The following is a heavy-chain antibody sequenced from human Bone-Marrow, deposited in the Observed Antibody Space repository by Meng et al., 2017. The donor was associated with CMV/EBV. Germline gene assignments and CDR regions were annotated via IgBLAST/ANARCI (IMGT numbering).Heavy chain of an antibody. CDR3: AKREEMATMGHYYYGMDV. J-gene: IGHJ6*02. CDR2: ISGSGGST. D-gene: IGHD5-24*01. CDR1: GFTFSSYA. Sequence: GGSLRLSCAASGFTFSSYAMSWVRQAPGKGLEWVSAISGSGGSTYYADSVKGRFTISRDNSKNTLYLQMNSLRAEDTAVYYCAKREEMATMGHYYYGMDVWGQGTTVTVSS. V-gene: IGHV3-23*01.